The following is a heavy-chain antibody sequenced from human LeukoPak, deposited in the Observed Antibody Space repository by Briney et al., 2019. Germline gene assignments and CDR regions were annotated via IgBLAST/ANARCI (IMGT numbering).Heavy chain of an antibody. V-gene: IGHV3-23*01. D-gene: IGHD5/OR15-5a*01. CDR3: ARPTRGTLRFTELDY. J-gene: IGHJ4*02. CDR1: GFTFSSYA. Sequence: GGSLRLSCAASGFTFSSYAMSWVRQAPGKGLEWVSVISGSGGSTYYADSVKGRFTISRDNSKNTLFLQMNSLRTADTAVYYCARPTRGTLRFTELDYWGQGTLVTVSS. CDR2: ISGSGGST.